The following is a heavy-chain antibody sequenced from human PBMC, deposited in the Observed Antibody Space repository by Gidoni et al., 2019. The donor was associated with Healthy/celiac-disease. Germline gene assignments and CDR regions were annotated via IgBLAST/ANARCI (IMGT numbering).Heavy chain of an antibody. CDR1: RSRVRSHY. Sequence: SRSRVRSHYMSWVRQAPGKGLEWVSVIYSGGSTYYADSVKGRFTISRDNSKNTLYLQMNSLRAEDTAVYYCASVGDSRGYYETRYYYYGMDVWGQGTTVTVSS. J-gene: IGHJ6*02. CDR2: IYSGGST. CDR3: ASVGDSRGYYETRYYYYGMDV. V-gene: IGHV3-66*01. D-gene: IGHD3-22*01.